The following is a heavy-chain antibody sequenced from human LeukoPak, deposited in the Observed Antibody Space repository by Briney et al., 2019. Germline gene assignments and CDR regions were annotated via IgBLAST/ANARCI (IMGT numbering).Heavy chain of an antibody. V-gene: IGHV1-8*03. D-gene: IGHD1-26*01. Sequence: ASVKVSCKASGYTFTSYDINWVRQATGQGLEWMGWMNPNSGNTGYAQKFQGRVTITRNTSISTAYMELSSLRSEDTAVYYCASSSGSYSGDAFDIWGQGTMVTVSS. CDR1: GYTFTSYD. CDR3: ASSSGSYSGDAFDI. CDR2: MNPNSGNT. J-gene: IGHJ3*02.